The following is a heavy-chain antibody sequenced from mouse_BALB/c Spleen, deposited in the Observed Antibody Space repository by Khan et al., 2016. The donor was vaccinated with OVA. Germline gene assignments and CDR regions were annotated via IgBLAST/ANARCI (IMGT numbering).Heavy chain of an antibody. CDR2: INPSNGYT. V-gene: IGHV1-4*01. CDR3: VSDGAYYRNDDCFAY. D-gene: IGHD2-14*01. Sequence: QIQLVQSGAELARPGASVKMSCKASGYTFTSYTIHWIKLRPGQGLEWIGYINPSNGYTNYNQKFKDKATLTADKSSTTAYMQLSSLTSDDSAVYNCVSDGAYYRNDDCFAYWGQGTLVTVSA. J-gene: IGHJ3*01. CDR1: GYTFTSYT.